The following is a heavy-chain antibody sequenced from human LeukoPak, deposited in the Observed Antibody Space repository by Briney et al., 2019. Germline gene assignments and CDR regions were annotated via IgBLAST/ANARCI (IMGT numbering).Heavy chain of an antibody. CDR2: ISGSGGST. CDR3: ARTAAGTSFGRWYFDY. J-gene: IGHJ4*02. Sequence: GGSLRLSCAASGFTFSSYAMSWVRQAPGKGLEWVSAISGSGGSTYYADSVKGRFTISRDNSKNTLYLQMNSLRVEDTAVYYCARTAAGTSFGRWYFDYWGQGTLVTVSS. V-gene: IGHV3-23*01. D-gene: IGHD6-13*01. CDR1: GFTFSSYA.